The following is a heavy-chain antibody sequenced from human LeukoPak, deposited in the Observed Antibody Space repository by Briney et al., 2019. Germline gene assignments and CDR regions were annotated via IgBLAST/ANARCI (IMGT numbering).Heavy chain of an antibody. J-gene: IGHJ4*02. D-gene: IGHD6-13*01. Sequence: GGSLRLSCAASGFTFSSYAMHWVRQAPGKGLEWVGVISYDGSHKYYADSVKGRFTISRDNSKNTLYLQMNSLRAEDTAVYYCARDIRTSWFLDYWGQGTLVTVSS. V-gene: IGHV3-30-3*01. CDR3: ARDIRTSWFLDY. CDR1: GFTFSSYA. CDR2: ISYDGSHK.